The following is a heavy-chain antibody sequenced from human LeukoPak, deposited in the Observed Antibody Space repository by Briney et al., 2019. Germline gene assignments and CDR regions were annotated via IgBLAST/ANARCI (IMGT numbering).Heavy chain of an antibody. CDR2: IYHSGNT. CDR3: ARETYDVLTGYPTFTLYYYMDV. D-gene: IGHD3-9*01. CDR1: GGSINNSNW. V-gene: IGHV4-4*02. Sequence: SETLSLTCAVSGGSINNSNWWSWVRQPPGKELEWIGEIYHSGNTNYNPSLKSRVSISIDKSKNQFSLNLSSVTAADTAIYYCARETYDVLTGYPTFTLYYYMDVWGKGSTVTVSS. J-gene: IGHJ6*03.